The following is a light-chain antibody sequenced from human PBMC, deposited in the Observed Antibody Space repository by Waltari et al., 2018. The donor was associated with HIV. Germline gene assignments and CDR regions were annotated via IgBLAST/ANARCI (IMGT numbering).Light chain of an antibody. V-gene: IGKV3-11*01. J-gene: IGKJ2*01. Sequence: EIVLTQSPATLSLSPGASATLSCRASQTISGYLAWYQQRPGQAPRLLMDEASNRAAGIPARFNGGGSGTDFTLTISSLEAEDSAVYYCQERTNWPQYTFGQGTKLEIK. CDR1: QTISGY. CDR3: QERTNWPQYT. CDR2: EAS.